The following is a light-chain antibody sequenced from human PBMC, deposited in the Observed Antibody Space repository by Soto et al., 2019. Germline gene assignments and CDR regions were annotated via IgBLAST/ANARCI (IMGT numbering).Light chain of an antibody. Sequence: LTQSPATMSVSPGERAPPSCRASQSVRSNLAWYQQKPGQAPRLLIYGASTRATGIPARFSGSGSGTEFTLTVSSLQSEDFAVYYCQQYNNWPPITFGQGTRLEIK. CDR3: QQYNNWPPIT. V-gene: IGKV3-15*01. J-gene: IGKJ5*01. CDR1: QSVRSN. CDR2: GAS.